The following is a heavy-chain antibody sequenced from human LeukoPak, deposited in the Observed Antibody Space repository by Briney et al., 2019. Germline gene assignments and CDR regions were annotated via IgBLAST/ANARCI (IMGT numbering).Heavy chain of an antibody. D-gene: IGHD2-15*01. V-gene: IGHV1-18*01. Sequence: ASVKVSCKASGYTFTSYGISWVRQAPGQGLEWMGWISAYNGNTNYAQKLQGRVTMTTDTSTSTAYMELSRLRSDDTAVYYCARDSPYCSGGSCYSESFDYWGQGTLVTVSS. CDR1: GYTFTSYG. J-gene: IGHJ4*02. CDR2: ISAYNGNT. CDR3: ARDSPYCSGGSCYSESFDY.